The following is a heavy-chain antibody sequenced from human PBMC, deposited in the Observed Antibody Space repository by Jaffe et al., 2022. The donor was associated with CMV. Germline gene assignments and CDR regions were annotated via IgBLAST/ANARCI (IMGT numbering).Heavy chain of an antibody. D-gene: IGHD1-7*01. CDR3: ARSVPWNYWFTPYYYGMDV. V-gene: IGHV4-59*01. Sequence: QVQLQESGPGLVKPSETLSLTCTVSGGSISSYYWSWIRQPPGKGLEWIGYIYYSGSTNYNPSLKSRVTISVDTSKNQFSLKLSSVTAADTAVYYCARSVPWNYWFTPYYYGMDVWGQGTTVTVSS. CDR2: IYYSGST. CDR1: GGSISSYY. J-gene: IGHJ6*02.